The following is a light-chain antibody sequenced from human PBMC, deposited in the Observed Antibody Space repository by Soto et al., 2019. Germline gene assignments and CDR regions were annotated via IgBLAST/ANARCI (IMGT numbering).Light chain of an antibody. Sequence: QSVLTQPASVSGSPGQSITISCTGTSSDVGGYNYVSWYQQHPDKAPELMIYEVSNRPSGVSNRFSGSKSGNTASLTISGLQAEDEADYYCSSYTSSSNYVFGTGTKVTVL. CDR3: SSYTSSSNYV. J-gene: IGLJ1*01. V-gene: IGLV2-14*01. CDR2: EVS. CDR1: SSDVGGYNY.